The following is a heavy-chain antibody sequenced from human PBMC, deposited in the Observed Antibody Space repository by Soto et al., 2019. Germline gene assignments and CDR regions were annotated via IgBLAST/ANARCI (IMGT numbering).Heavy chain of an antibody. D-gene: IGHD7-27*01. CDR3: ARRRDGSTGVWFDP. V-gene: IGHV4-59*01. Sequence: SETLSLTCTVSGAPISAFYWSWIRQSPGKGLEWIGHIYYTGSTNYTPSLHSRVTISLATSKNQFSLKLSSVTAADTAVYHCARRRDGSTGVWFDPWGQGTLVTVSS. CDR1: GAPISAFY. CDR2: IYYTGST. J-gene: IGHJ5*02.